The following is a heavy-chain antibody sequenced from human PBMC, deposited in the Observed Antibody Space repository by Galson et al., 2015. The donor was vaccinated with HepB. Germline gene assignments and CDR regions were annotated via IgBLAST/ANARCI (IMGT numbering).Heavy chain of an antibody. D-gene: IGHD6-13*01. CDR2: ISGSRSYI. J-gene: IGHJ5*02. V-gene: IGHV3-21*01. CDR3: ARDGSSWLWGNSRWNNWFDP. CDR1: GFTSSSYS. Sequence: SLRLSCAASGFTSSSYSMNWVRQAPGKGLEWVSSISGSRSYIDYADPVKGRFTISRDNAKNSLYLQMNSLRAEDTAVYYCARDGSSWLWGNSRWNNWFDPWGQGTLVTVSS.